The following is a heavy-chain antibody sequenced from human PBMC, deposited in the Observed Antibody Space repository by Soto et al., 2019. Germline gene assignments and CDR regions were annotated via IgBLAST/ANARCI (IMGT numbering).Heavy chain of an antibody. CDR2: MNPNSGNT. D-gene: IGHD6-13*01. CDR1: GYTFTSYD. Sequence: ASVKVSCKASGYTFTSYDINWVRQATGQGLEWMGWMNPNSGNTGYAQKFQGRVTMTRNTSISTAYMELSSLRSEDTAVYYCARGIIAAAGTGYYYYMDVWGKGTTVTSP. V-gene: IGHV1-8*01. CDR3: ARGIIAAAGTGYYYYMDV. J-gene: IGHJ6*03.